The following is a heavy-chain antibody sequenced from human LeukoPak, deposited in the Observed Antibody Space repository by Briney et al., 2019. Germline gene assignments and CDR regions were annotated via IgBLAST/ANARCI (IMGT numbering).Heavy chain of an antibody. CDR3: AGDRAFGASSGQQIN. J-gene: IGHJ4*02. CDR1: GGTFKNYA. CDR2: INPNSGGT. Sequence: ASVKVSCKASGGTFKNYAISWVRQAPGQGLEWMGWINPNSGGTNYAQKFQGRVTMTRDTSISTAYMELSRLRSDDTAVYYCAGDRAFGASSGQQINWGQGTLVTVSS. D-gene: IGHD3-16*01. V-gene: IGHV1-2*02.